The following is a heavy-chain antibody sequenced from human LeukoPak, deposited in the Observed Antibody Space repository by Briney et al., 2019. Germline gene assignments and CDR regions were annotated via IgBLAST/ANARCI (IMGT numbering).Heavy chain of an antibody. J-gene: IGHJ2*01. CDR2: INHSGST. Sequence: SETLSLTCAVYGGSFSGYYWSWIRQPPGKGLEWIGEINHSGSTNYNPSLKSRVTISVDTSKNQFSLKLSSVTAADTAVYYCARGGRIVVVIAILRYWYFDLWGRGTLVTVSS. V-gene: IGHV4-34*01. CDR1: GGSFSGYY. CDR3: ARGGRIVVVIAILRYWYFDL. D-gene: IGHD2-21*01.